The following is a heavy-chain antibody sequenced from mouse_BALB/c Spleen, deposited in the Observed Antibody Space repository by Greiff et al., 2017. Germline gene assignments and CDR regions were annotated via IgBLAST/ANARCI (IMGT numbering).Heavy chain of an antibody. Sequence: EVKLQESGPGLVKPSQSLSLTCSVTGYSITSGYYWNWIRQFPGTKLEWMGYISYDGSNNYNPSLKNRISITRDTSKNQLFLKLNSVTTEDTATYYCARAYYYGSSYYFDYWGQGTTLTVSS. D-gene: IGHD1-1*01. J-gene: IGHJ2*01. V-gene: IGHV3-6*02. CDR1: GYSITSGYY. CDR3: ARAYYYGSSYYFDY. CDR2: ISYDGSN.